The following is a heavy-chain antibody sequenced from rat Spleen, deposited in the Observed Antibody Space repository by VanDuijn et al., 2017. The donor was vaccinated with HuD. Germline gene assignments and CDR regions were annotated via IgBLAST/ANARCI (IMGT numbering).Heavy chain of an antibody. D-gene: IGHD1-12*02. J-gene: IGHJ2*01. Sequence: EVQLVESGGGLVQPGRSLKLSCAASGFTFSDYYMAWVRQAPTKGLAWVATISYGDSFGHSSTYYRDYVKGRFTISRDNAKSTVYLQMNSLRSEDTATYYCARYFHGTFYYFDYWGQGVMVTVSS. CDR2: ISYGDSFGHSST. V-gene: IGHV5-29*01. CDR1: GFTFSDYY. CDR3: ARYFHGTFYYFDY.